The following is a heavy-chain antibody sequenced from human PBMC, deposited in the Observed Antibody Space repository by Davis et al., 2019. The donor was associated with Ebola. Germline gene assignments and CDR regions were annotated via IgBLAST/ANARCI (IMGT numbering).Heavy chain of an antibody. CDR1: GYSFTSYW. V-gene: IGHV5-10-1*01. J-gene: IGHJ4*02. Sequence: GESLKISCKGSGYSFTSYWISWVRQMPGKGLEWMGRIDPSDSYTNYSPSFQGHVTISADKSISTAYLQWSSLKASDTAMYYCARIASHTKIIDYWGQGTLVTVSS. CDR2: IDPSDSYT. D-gene: IGHD5-24*01. CDR3: ARIASHTKIIDY.